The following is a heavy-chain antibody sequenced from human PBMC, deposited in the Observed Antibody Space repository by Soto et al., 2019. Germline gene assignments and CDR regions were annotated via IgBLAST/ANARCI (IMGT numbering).Heavy chain of an antibody. J-gene: IGHJ6*03. CDR2: IYYSGST. CDR1: GGSISSYY. V-gene: IGHV4-59*01. Sequence: SETLSLTCTVSGGSISSYYWSWIRQPPGKGLEWIGYIYYSGSTNYNPSLKSRVTISVDTSKNQFSLKLSSVTAADTAVYYCARNRNYDILTGYPSYYYYYMDVWGKGTTVTVS. CDR3: ARNRNYDILTGYPSYYYYYMDV. D-gene: IGHD3-9*01.